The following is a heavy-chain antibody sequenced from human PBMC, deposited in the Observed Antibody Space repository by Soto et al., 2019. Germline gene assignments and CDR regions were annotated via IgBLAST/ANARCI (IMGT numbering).Heavy chain of an antibody. CDR2: FDPEDGET. CDR1: GYTLTELS. D-gene: IGHD3-3*01. CDR3: ATAPITIFGVVRWADWFDP. J-gene: IGHJ5*02. V-gene: IGHV1-24*01. Sequence: ASVKVSCKVSGYTLTELSMHWVRQAPGKGLEWMGGFDPEDGETIYAQKFQGRVTMTEDTSTDTAYMELSSLRSEDTAVYYCATAPITIFGVVRWADWFDPWGQGTLVTVSS.